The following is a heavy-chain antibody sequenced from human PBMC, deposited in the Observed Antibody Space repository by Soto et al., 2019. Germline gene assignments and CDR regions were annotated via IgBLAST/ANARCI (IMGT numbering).Heavy chain of an antibody. D-gene: IGHD3-10*01. CDR2: ISYDGSNK. V-gene: IGHV3-30-3*01. CDR1: GFTFSSYA. Sequence: GGSLRLSCAASGFTFSSYAMHWVRQAPGKGLEWVAVISYDGSNKYYADSVKGRFTISRDNSKNTLYLQMNSLRAEDTAVYYCARGGGGLLWFGELKGGAFDIWGQGTMVTVSS. J-gene: IGHJ3*02. CDR3: ARGGGGLLWFGELKGGAFDI.